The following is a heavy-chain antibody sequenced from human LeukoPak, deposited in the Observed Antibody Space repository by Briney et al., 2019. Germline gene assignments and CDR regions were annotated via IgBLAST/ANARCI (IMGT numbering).Heavy chain of an antibody. CDR1: GYSFTSYW. CDR3: ARQTPYCSSASCPFDY. Sequence: TGESLKISCKGSGYSFTSYWIGWVRQTPGKGLEWMGIIYPGDSDTRYSPSFQGQVTISADKSISTAYLQRSSLKASDTAMYYCARQTPYCSSASCPFDYWGQGTLVTVSS. V-gene: IGHV5-51*01. D-gene: IGHD2-2*01. J-gene: IGHJ4*02. CDR2: IYPGDSDT.